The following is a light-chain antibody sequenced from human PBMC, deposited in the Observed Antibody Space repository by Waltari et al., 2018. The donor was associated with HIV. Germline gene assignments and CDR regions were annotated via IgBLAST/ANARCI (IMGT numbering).Light chain of an antibody. CDR2: PNN. V-gene: IGLV1-44*01. J-gene: IGLJ3*02. CDR3: AAWDDSVNGWV. CDR1: TSNIGSNT. Sequence: QSVLTQPPSASETPGQRVTISCSGSTSNIGSNTVNWYQQLPGTAPKLLIYPNNQRPSGGPDRFSGSKYGTAASLAISGLQSEDEAHYYCAAWDDSVNGWVFGGGTKLTVL.